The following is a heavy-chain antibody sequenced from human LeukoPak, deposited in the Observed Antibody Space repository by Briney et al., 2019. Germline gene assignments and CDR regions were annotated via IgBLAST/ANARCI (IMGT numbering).Heavy chain of an antibody. CDR1: GFTLSSYW. CDR3: ARWGYYGSGSYCFDY. D-gene: IGHD3-10*01. V-gene: IGHV3-7*04. J-gene: IGHJ4*02. CDR2: IKQDGSEK. Sequence: TGGSLRLSCAASGFTLSSYWMSWVHRAPGKGLKWVANIKQDGSEKYYVDSVKGRFTISRDNAKNSLYLQMNSLRAEDTAVYFCARWGYYGSGSYCFDYWGQGTLVTVSS.